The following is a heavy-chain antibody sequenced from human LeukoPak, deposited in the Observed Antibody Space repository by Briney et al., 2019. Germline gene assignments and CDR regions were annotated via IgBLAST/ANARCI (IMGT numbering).Heavy chain of an antibody. Sequence: SETLSLTCTVSGGSISSYYWSWIRQPPGKGLEWIGYIYYSGSTNYNPSLKSRVSISVDTSKNQFSLKLSSVTAADTAVYYCARSQYSSSLHGMDVWGQGTTVTVSS. CDR3: ARSQYSSSLHGMDV. CDR1: GGSISSYY. CDR2: IYYSGST. V-gene: IGHV4-59*01. D-gene: IGHD6-13*01. J-gene: IGHJ6*02.